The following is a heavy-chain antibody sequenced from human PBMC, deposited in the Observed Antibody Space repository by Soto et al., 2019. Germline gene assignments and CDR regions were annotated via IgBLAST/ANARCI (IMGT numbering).Heavy chain of an antibody. D-gene: IGHD6-19*01. CDR3: AREKNVGYSSGWLNY. Sequence: GGSLRLSCAASGFTFDDYGTHWVRQAPGKGLEWVAVIWYDGSNKYYADSVKGRFTISRDNSKNTLYMQMNSLRAEGTAVYYCAREKNVGYSSGWLNYWGQGTLVTVSS. CDR1: GFTFDDYG. J-gene: IGHJ4*02. V-gene: IGHV3-33*08. CDR2: IWYDGSNK.